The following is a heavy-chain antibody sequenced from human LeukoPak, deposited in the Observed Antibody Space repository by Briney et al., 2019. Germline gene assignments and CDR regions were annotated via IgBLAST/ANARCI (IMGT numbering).Heavy chain of an antibody. CDR1: GYAFIDYY. J-gene: IGHJ4*02. CDR2: INPKSDGT. D-gene: IGHD2-15*01. CDR3: ARDHVDLGNCGGGSCPFYDY. Sequence: ASVKVSCKASGYAFIDYYMHWVRQAPGQGLEWVGWINPKSDGTKYAQKFQGRVTVTRDTSISTVYMELSSLRSDDTAVYYCARDHVDLGNCGGGSCPFYDYWGQGTLVTVSS. V-gene: IGHV1-2*02.